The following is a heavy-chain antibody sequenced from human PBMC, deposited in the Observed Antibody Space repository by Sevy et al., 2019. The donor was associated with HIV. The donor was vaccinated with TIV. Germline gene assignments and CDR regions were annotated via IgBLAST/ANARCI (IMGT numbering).Heavy chain of an antibody. CDR3: AKLSSFLVGGTYFDY. J-gene: IGHJ4*02. Sequence: GGSLRLSCAASGFTFNTYAMSWVRQAPGKGLKWVSAVSGGGDRTYYADSVKGRFTISRDNSKNTVHLQMNSLRAEDTAVYYCAKLSSFLVGGTYFDYWGQGTLVTVSS. CDR2: VSGGGDRT. V-gene: IGHV3-23*01. CDR1: GFTFNTYA. D-gene: IGHD1-26*01.